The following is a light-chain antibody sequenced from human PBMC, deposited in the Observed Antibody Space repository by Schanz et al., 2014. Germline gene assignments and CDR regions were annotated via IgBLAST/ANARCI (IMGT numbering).Light chain of an antibody. V-gene: IGLV1-40*01. J-gene: IGLJ3*02. CDR2: GNT. Sequence: QSVLTQPPSASGTPGQRVTISCSGSSSNIGSNTVNWYQQLPGTAPKLLIYGNTNRPSGVPDRFSGSKSGTSASLAITGLQADDEAVYYCQSYDSSLSGWVFGGGTKLTVL. CDR1: SSNIGSNT. CDR3: QSYDSSLSGWV.